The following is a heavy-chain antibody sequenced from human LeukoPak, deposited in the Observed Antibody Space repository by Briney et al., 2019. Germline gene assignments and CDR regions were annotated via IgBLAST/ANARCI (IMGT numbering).Heavy chain of an antibody. Sequence: SVKVSCKASGGTFSSYTISWVRQAPGQGLEWMGRIIPILGIANYAQKFQGRVTITADKSTSTAYTELSSLRSEDTAVYYCAREGSYQQLAPLEGLFDWFDPWGQGTLVTVSS. V-gene: IGHV1-69*04. CDR1: GGTFSSYT. J-gene: IGHJ5*02. D-gene: IGHD6-13*01. CDR3: AREGSYQQLAPLEGLFDWFDP. CDR2: IIPILGIA.